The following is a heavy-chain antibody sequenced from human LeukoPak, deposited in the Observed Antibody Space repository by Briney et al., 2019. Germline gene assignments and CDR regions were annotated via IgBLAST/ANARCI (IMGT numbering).Heavy chain of an antibody. CDR1: GYTFTSYG. J-gene: IGHJ3*02. CDR3: ARVKTKYYYDSSGNAFDI. D-gene: IGHD3-22*01. Sequence: ASVKVSCKASGYTFTSYGISWVRQAPGQGLEWMGWISAYNGNTNYAQKLQGRVTMTTDTSTSTAYMELRSLRSDDTAVYYCARVKTKYYYDSSGNAFDIWGRGTMVTVSS. CDR2: ISAYNGNT. V-gene: IGHV1-18*01.